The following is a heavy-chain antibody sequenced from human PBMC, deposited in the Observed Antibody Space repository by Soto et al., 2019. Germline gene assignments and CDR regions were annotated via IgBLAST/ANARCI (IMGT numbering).Heavy chain of an antibody. CDR2: INPNSGGT. V-gene: IGHV1-2*02. Sequence: QVQLVQSGAEVKKPGASVKVSCKASGYTFTGYYMHWVRQAPGQGLEWMGWINPNSGGTNYAQRCQGRVTMTRDTSISTAYMELSRLISDDTAVYYCARDWGYDYVWGGDYWGQGTLVTVSS. CDR1: GYTFTGYY. D-gene: IGHD3-16*01. CDR3: ARDWGYDYVWGGDY. J-gene: IGHJ4*02.